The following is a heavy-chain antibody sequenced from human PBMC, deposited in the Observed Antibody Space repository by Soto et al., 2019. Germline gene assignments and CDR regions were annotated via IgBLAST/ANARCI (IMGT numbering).Heavy chain of an antibody. Sequence: PGGSLRLSCAAYGFTFSSYGMHWVRQAPGKGLEWVAVISYDGSNKYYADSVKGRFTISRDNSKNTLYLQMNSLRAEDTAVYYCAKDGGITIFGGANDAFDIWGQGTMVTVSS. CDR3: AKDGGITIFGGANDAFDI. CDR1: GFTFSSYG. D-gene: IGHD3-3*01. V-gene: IGHV3-30*18. CDR2: ISYDGSNK. J-gene: IGHJ3*02.